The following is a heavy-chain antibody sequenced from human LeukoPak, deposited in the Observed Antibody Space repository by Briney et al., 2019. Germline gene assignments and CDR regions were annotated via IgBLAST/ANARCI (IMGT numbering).Heavy chain of an antibody. J-gene: IGHJ4*02. CDR1: GFTFSSYA. Sequence: GGSLRLSCAASGFTFSSYAMSWVRQAPGKWLEWVSAISGSGGSTYYADSVKGRFTISRDNSKNTLYLQMNSLRAEDTAVYYCAKPYDILTGRDYWGQGTLVTVSS. CDR2: ISGSGGST. D-gene: IGHD3-9*01. V-gene: IGHV3-23*01. CDR3: AKPYDILTGRDY.